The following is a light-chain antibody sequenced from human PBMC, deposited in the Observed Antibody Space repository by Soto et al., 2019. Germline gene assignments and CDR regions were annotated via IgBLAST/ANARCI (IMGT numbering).Light chain of an antibody. CDR1: QSISTW. Sequence: DIQMTQSPSTLSASVGDRVTITCRASQSISTWLAWYQQKPGRAPKLLIYRASRLESGVPSTFSASGSETEFTLTVTSLQPDDFATYYCQQYQKIPWTFGQGTKVDIK. CDR3: QQYQKIPWT. J-gene: IGKJ1*01. CDR2: RAS. V-gene: IGKV1-5*03.